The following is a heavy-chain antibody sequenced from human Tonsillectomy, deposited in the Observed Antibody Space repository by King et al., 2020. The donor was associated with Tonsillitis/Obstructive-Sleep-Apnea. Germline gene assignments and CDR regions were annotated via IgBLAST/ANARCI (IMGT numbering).Heavy chain of an antibody. CDR1: GSTFSNAW. J-gene: IGHJ4*02. D-gene: IGHD2-21*02. V-gene: IGHV3-15*01. CDR2: IKSKTDGGTT. Sequence: VQLVESGGGLVKPGGSLRLSCAASGSTFSNAWMSWVRQAPGKGLEWVGRIKSKTDGGTTDYAAPVKGRFTISRDDSKNTLYLQMNSLKTEDTAVYYCTTRAERVTLDYWGQGILVTVSS. CDR3: TTRAERVTLDY.